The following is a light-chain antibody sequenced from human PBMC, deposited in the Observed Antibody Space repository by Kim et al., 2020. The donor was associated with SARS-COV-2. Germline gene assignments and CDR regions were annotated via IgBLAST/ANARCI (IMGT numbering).Light chain of an antibody. CDR2: SYT. J-gene: IGLJ1*01. CDR3: AAWDDALNLFV. V-gene: IGLV1-44*01. CDR1: NSNIGTNP. Sequence: QSVLTQPPSASGTPGQTVIISCSGSNSNIGTNPVNWYQQFPGAAPKLLIYSYTLRPSGVPDRFSGSRSGTSASLAISGLQSEDEAEYFCAAWDDALNLFVFGTGTKVTAL.